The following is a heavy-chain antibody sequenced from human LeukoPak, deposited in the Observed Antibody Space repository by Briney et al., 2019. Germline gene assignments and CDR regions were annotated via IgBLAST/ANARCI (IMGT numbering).Heavy chain of an antibody. J-gene: IGHJ3*02. CDR3: ARGYKPASGKDGAFDI. CDR1: GGSITSNPYS. V-gene: IGHV4-39*07. D-gene: IGHD6-13*01. Sequence: PSETLSLTCSVSGGSITSNPYSWAWIRQSPGKGLEWIGRLYSSGSTDYNPSLKSRVSMSVDTSKNQFSLKLSSVTAADTALYYCARGYKPASGKDGAFDIWGQGTMVTVSS. CDR2: LYSSGST.